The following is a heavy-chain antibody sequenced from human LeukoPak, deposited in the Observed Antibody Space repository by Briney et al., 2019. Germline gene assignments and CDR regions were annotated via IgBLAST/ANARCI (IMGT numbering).Heavy chain of an antibody. V-gene: IGHV3-33*01. Sequence: PAGSLRLSCAASGFTFSIYGMDWVRQAEGKGLEWVAVLWCDGSNNYYTDSVKGRFTMSRDNSKNTLYLQMNSLRAEDTAVYYCARVMSEQWPEYFQHWGQGTLVTVSS. D-gene: IGHD6-19*01. CDR3: ARVMSEQWPEYFQH. CDR2: LWCDGSNN. J-gene: IGHJ1*01. CDR1: GFTFSIYG.